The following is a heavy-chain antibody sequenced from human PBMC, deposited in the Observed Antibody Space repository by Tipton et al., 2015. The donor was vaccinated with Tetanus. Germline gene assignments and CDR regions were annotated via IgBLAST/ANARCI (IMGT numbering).Heavy chain of an antibody. J-gene: IGHJ4*02. CDR2: INHSGST. D-gene: IGHD4-11*01. CDR3: ASSGPTVTTLDY. CDR1: GGSFSGYY. Sequence: TLSLTCAVYGGSFSGYYWSWIRQPPGKGLEWTGEINHSGSTNYNPSLKSRVTISVDTSKNQFSLKLSSVTAADTAVYYCASSGPTVTTLDYWGKGTLVTVSS. V-gene: IGHV4-34*01.